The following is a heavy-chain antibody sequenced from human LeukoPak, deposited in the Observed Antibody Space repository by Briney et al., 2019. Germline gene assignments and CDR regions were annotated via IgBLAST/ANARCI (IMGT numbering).Heavy chain of an antibody. CDR3: ARVRELRFLEWQPPDY. V-gene: IGHV1-46*01. J-gene: IGHJ4*02. Sequence: ASVKVSCKASGYTFTSYYMHWVRQAPGQGLEWMGIINPSGGSTSYAQKFQGRVTMTRDMSTSTVYMELRSLRSDDTAVYYCARVRELRFLEWQPPDYWGQGTLVTVSS. CDR1: GYTFTSYY. D-gene: IGHD3-3*01. CDR2: INPSGGST.